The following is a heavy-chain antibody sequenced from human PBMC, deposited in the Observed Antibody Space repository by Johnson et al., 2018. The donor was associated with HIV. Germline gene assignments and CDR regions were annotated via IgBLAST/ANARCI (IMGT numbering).Heavy chain of an antibody. CDR3: ARGFSSGYNDAFDI. CDR2: IRYDGSSK. D-gene: IGHD3-22*01. Sequence: QVQLVESGGGLVQPGMSLRLSCAASGFTFSDYYMSWIRQAPGKGLEWVTFIRYDGSSKYYADSVKGRFTISRDNSKNTLYLQMNSLRVEDTALYYCARGFSSGYNDAFDIWGQATMVTVSS. V-gene: IGHV3-33*08. CDR1: GFTFSDYY. J-gene: IGHJ3*02.